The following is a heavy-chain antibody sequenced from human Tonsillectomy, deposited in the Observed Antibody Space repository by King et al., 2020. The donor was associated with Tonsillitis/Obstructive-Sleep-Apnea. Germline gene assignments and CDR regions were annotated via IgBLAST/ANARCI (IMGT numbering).Heavy chain of an antibody. D-gene: IGHD2-15*01. J-gene: IGHJ5*02. V-gene: IGHV3-23*04. Sequence: VQLVESGGGLVQPGGSLRLSCAASGFSFSTYAMTWVRQAPGKGLEWVAALSGSGGTTYYADSVKGRFTISRDNSKNTLYLQMNSLRAEDADIYYCAKVPGEYCSSVTCPNWLDHWGEGTLVTVSS. CDR3: AKVPGEYCSSVTCPNWLDH. CDR2: LSGSGGTT. CDR1: GFSFSTYA.